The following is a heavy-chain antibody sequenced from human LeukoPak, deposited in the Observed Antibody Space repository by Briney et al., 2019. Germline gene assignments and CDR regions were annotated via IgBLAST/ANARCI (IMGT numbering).Heavy chain of an antibody. CDR2: IFYSGRT. Sequence: SETLSLTCTVSGGSISSSSYYWGWIRQPPGKGLEWIGSIFYSGRTYYNPSLKSRVTISVDTSKNQFSLKLSSVTAADTAVYYCARHYRGSGSIYGMDVWGQGTTVTVSS. CDR1: GGSISSSSYY. CDR3: ARHYRGSGSIYGMDV. J-gene: IGHJ6*02. V-gene: IGHV4-39*01. D-gene: IGHD3-10*01.